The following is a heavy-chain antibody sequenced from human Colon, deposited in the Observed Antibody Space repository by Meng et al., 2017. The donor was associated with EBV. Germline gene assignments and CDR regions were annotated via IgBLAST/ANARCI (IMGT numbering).Heavy chain of an antibody. V-gene: IGHV4-31*03. CDR2: IHYSGST. CDR3: ARYVFDSSSLYSNWFDP. D-gene: IGHD3-22*01. CDR1: GGPFGSGTSY. Sequence: QGHLQWSGHGPVKPPQPLSLTCTASGGPFGSGTSYWGWIRQLPGKGLEWIAYIHYSGSTYYSPSLKSRVTISVDTSKNQLSLKLSSMTAADTAVYYCARYVFDSSSLYSNWFDPWGQGTLVTVSS. J-gene: IGHJ5*02.